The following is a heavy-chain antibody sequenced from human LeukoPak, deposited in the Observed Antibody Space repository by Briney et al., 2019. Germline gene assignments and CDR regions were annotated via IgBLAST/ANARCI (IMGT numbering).Heavy chain of an antibody. Sequence: SETLSLTCSVSGYSISSGFYWDWIRQPPGKGLEWIGSFHHSGSTPYNPSLNSRVSISVDTSKNQLSLKLSSVTAADTAVYYCARGGYGDYGYYFDYWGQGTLVTVSS. CDR2: FHHSGST. D-gene: IGHD4-17*01. V-gene: IGHV4-38-2*02. CDR1: GYSISSGFY. J-gene: IGHJ4*02. CDR3: ARGGYGDYGYYFDY.